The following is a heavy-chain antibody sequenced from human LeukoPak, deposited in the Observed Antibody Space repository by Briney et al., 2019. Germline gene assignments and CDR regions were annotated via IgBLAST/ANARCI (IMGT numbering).Heavy chain of an antibody. CDR2: ITNNGDST. CDR1: GFTSSSYA. J-gene: IGHJ4*02. Sequence: PGGSLRLSCAASGFTSSSYAMRWVRQAPGKRLEYVSAITNNGDSTYYANSVKGRFIISRDNSKNTLYLQMGSLRAEDMAVYYCARVGDKGAFDYWGQGTLVTVSS. V-gene: IGHV3-64*01. D-gene: IGHD3-16*01. CDR3: ARVGDKGAFDY.